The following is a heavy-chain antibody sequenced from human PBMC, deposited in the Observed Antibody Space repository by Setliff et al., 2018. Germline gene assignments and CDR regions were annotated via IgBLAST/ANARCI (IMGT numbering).Heavy chain of an antibody. CDR2: IYPGDSAT. CDR3: TRHEDRNKCTSSSCYRENDAFDV. Sequence: GESLKISCKASGYIFTNYWIGWVRQMPGKGLEWMGVIYPGDSATRYSPSFQGQVTISADKSINTAYLQWSSLKASDTAIYYCTRHEDRNKCTSSSCYRENDAFDVWGQGAMVT. V-gene: IGHV5-51*01. CDR1: GYIFTNYW. D-gene: IGHD2-2*01. J-gene: IGHJ3*01.